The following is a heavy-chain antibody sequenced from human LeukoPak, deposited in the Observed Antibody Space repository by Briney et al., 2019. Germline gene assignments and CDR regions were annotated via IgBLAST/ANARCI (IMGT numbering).Heavy chain of an antibody. J-gene: IGHJ5*02. D-gene: IGHD3-3*01. Sequence: GVLILSCAASGFTCSSYGMCTVRQAPGKGLDWVSAMSSSGGSTYYADSVKGRFTISRDNSKNTLYLQMNSLRAEDTAVYYCAKSYYDFWSGGSNWFDPWGQGTLVTVSS. CDR3: AKSYYDFWSGGSNWFDP. V-gene: IGHV3-23*01. CDR1: GFTCSSYG. CDR2: MSSSGGST.